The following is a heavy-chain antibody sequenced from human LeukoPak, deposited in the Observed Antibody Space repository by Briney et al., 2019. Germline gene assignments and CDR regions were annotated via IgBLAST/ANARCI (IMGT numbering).Heavy chain of an antibody. CDR3: ARDPGTKPLDYYYYMDV. V-gene: IGHV4-61*02. CDR1: GGSISSGSYY. Sequence: PSQTLSLTCTVSGGSISSGSYYWSWIRQPAGKGLEWIGRIYTSGSTNYNPSLKSRVTISVDTSKNQFSLKLSSVTAADTAVYYCARDPGTKPLDYYYYMDVWGKGTTVTVSS. CDR2: IYTSGST. J-gene: IGHJ6*03. D-gene: IGHD1-7*01.